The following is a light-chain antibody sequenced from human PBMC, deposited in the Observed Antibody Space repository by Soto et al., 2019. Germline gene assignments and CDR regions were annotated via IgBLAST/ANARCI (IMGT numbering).Light chain of an antibody. CDR1: SSDVGGYNY. CDR2: EVT. J-gene: IGLJ1*01. Sequence: QSALTQPPSASGSPGQSVTISYTGTSSDVGGYNYVSWYQQYPGKAPKLLIYEVTKRPSGVPDRFSGSKSGNTASLTVSGLQIDDEADYYCSSYTTSVRVFGTGTKVTVL. CDR3: SSYTTSVRV. V-gene: IGLV2-8*01.